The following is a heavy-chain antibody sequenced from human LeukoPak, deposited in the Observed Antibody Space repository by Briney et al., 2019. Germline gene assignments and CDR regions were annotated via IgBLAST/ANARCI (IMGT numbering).Heavy chain of an antibody. CDR2: IYHSGST. Sequence: SETLSLTCTVSGYSISSGYYWDWIRQPPGKGLEWIGSIYHSGSTYYNPSLKSRVTISVDTSKNQFSLKLSSVTAADTAVYYCARDLRYSGSYFDYWGQGTLVTVSS. V-gene: IGHV4-38-2*02. CDR3: ARDLRYSGSYFDY. J-gene: IGHJ4*02. CDR1: GYSISSGYY. D-gene: IGHD1-26*01.